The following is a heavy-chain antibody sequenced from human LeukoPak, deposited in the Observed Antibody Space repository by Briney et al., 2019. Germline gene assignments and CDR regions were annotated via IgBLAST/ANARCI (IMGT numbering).Heavy chain of an antibody. CDR1: GFTVSSNY. D-gene: IGHD3-22*01. J-gene: IGHJ4*02. Sequence: PGGSLRLSCAASGFTVSSNYMSWVRQAPGKGLEWVSVIYSGGSTYYADSVKGRFTISRDNSKNTLYLQMNSLRAEDTAVYYCARGSSEKEIVVVLLDYWGQGTLVTVSS. CDR2: IYSGGST. V-gene: IGHV3-66*01. CDR3: ARGSSEKEIVVVLLDY.